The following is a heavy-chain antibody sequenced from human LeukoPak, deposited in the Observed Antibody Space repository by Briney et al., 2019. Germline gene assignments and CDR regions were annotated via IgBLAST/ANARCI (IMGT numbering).Heavy chain of an antibody. CDR3: AELGITMIGGV. Sequence: KAGGSLRLSCAASGFTFSDYYMSWIRQAPGKGPEWVSYISSSGSTIYYADSVKGRSTISRDNAKNSLYPQMNSLRAEETAVYYCAELGITMIGGVWGKGTTVTISS. J-gene: IGHJ6*04. CDR1: GFTFSDYY. D-gene: IGHD3-10*02. CDR2: ISSSGSTI. V-gene: IGHV3-11*04.